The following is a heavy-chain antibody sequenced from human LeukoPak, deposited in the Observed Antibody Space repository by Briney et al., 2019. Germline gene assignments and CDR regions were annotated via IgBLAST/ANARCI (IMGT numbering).Heavy chain of an antibody. CDR2: INHSGST. CDR1: GGSFSGYY. V-gene: IGHV4-34*01. J-gene: IGHJ5*02. CDR3: ARWWLGVDP. Sequence: PSETLSLTCAVYGGSFSGYYWSWIRQPPGKGLGWIGEINHSGSTNYNPSLKSRVTISVDTSKNQFSLKLSSVTAADTAVYYCARWWLGVDPWGQGTLVTVSS. D-gene: IGHD2-15*01.